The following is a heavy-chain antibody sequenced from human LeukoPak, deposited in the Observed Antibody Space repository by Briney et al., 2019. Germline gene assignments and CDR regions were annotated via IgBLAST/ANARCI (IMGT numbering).Heavy chain of an antibody. J-gene: IGHJ3*02. CDR2: IYYSGST. CDR3: AREGLAAHDAFDI. CDR1: GGSISSYY. Sequence: SETLSLTCTVSGGSISSYYWSWIRQPPGKGLEWIGYIYYSGSTNYNPSLKSRVTISVDTSKTQFSLKLSSVTAGDTAVYYCAREGLAAHDAFDIWGQGTMVTVSS. D-gene: IGHD6-6*01. V-gene: IGHV4-59*01.